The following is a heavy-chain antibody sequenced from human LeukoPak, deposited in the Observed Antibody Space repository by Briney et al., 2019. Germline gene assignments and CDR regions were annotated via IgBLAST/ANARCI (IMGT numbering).Heavy chain of an antibody. Sequence: QPGRSLRLSCAASGFTFSSYGMHWVRQAPGKGLEWVAVIWYDGSSKYYADSVKGRFTISRDNSKNTLYLQMNSLRAEDTAVYYCAKDIGGGYNYDYFDYWGQGTLVTVSS. CDR1: GFTFSSYG. CDR2: IWYDGSSK. J-gene: IGHJ4*02. D-gene: IGHD5-24*01. V-gene: IGHV3-33*06. CDR3: AKDIGGGYNYDYFDY.